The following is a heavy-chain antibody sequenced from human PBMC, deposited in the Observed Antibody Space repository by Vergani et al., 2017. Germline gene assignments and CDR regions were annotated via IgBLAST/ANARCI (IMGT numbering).Heavy chain of an antibody. CDR1: GESIRSGSHY. Sequence: QVKLQESGPGLLKPSQTLSLTCTVSGESIRSGSHYWSWIRQPAGKGPEWIGHIHTGGSTDLNPSFKSRVSISVDTSKSQFYLKLNSVTVADTAVYYGARSRPYCTSGSCPAIWGQGTLVTVSS. CDR3: ARSRPYCTSGSCPAI. J-gene: IGHJ4*02. V-gene: IGHV4-61*02. D-gene: IGHD2-15*01. CDR2: IHTGGST.